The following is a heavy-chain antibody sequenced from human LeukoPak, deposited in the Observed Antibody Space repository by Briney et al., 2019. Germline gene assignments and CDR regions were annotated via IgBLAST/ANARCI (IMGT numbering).Heavy chain of an antibody. CDR3: ARGIGRLGHYGMDV. CDR1: GYTFTSYG. J-gene: IGHJ6*02. D-gene: IGHD1-26*01. V-gene: IGHV1-18*01. CDR2: ISAYNGNT. Sequence: ASGKVSCKASGYTFTSYGISWVRQAPGQGLEWMGWISAYNGNTNYAQKLQGRVTMTTDTSTSTAYMELRSLRSDDTAVYYCARGIGRLGHYGMDVWGQGTTVTVSS.